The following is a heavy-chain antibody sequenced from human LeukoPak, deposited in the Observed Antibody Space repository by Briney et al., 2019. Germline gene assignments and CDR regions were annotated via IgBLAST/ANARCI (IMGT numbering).Heavy chain of an antibody. D-gene: IGHD1-14*01. CDR3: ARTSGTSFDY. Sequence: SETPSLTCTVSGGSISSYYWSWIRQPPGKGLEWIGYIYYSGSTNYNPSLKSRVTISVDTSKNQFSLKLSSVTAADTAVYYCARTSGTSFDYWGQGTLVTVSS. CDR2: IYYSGST. CDR1: GGSISSYY. V-gene: IGHV4-59*01. J-gene: IGHJ4*02.